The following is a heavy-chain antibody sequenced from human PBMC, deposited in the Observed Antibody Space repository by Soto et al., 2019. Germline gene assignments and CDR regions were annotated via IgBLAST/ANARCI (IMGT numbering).Heavy chain of an antibody. CDR3: AYDSSGYYYYYYGMDV. CDR1: GYTFTSYG. CDR2: ISAYNGNT. D-gene: IGHD3-22*01. J-gene: IGHJ6*02. V-gene: IGHV1-18*01. Sequence: ASVKVSCKASGYTFTSYGISWVRQAPGQGLEWMGWISAYNGNTNYAQKLQGRVTMTTDTSTSTAYMELRSLRSDDTAVYYCAYDSSGYYYYYYGMDVWGQGTTVTVSS.